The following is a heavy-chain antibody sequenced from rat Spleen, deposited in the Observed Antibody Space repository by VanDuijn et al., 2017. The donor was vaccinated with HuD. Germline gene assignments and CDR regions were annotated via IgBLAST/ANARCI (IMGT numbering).Heavy chain of an antibody. CDR1: GFSLTSYT. Sequence: QVQLKESGPGLVQPSQTLSLTCTVSGFSLTSYTVSWVRQPPGKGLEWSAAISSGGSTYYNSALKSRLSISRDTSKSQVFLKMNSLQTEDTAMYFCARSGRDWGQGVMVTVSS. D-gene: IGHD4-3*01. CDR3: ARSGRD. V-gene: IGHV2-6*01. J-gene: IGHJ2*01. CDR2: ISSGGST.